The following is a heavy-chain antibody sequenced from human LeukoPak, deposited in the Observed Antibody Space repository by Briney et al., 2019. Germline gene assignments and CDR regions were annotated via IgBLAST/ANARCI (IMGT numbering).Heavy chain of an antibody. CDR3: ARDGRDCSSTSCYEDY. D-gene: IGHD2-2*01. Sequence: PGGSLRLSCAASGFTFSSYSMNWVRQAPGKGLEWVSSISSSSYIYYADSVKGRFTISRDNAKNSLYLQMNSLRAEDTAVYYCARDGRDCSSTSCYEDYWGQGTLVTVSS. V-gene: IGHV3-21*01. CDR2: ISSSSYI. CDR1: GFTFSSYS. J-gene: IGHJ4*02.